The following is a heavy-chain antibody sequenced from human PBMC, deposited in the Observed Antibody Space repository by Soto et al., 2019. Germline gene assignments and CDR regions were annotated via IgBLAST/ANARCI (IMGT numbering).Heavy chain of an antibody. D-gene: IGHD6-13*01. J-gene: IGHJ4*02. CDR1: GFTFSNYA. V-gene: IGHV3-23*01. CDR2: ISGSGGST. CDR3: AKDPGSSRSEVDD. Sequence: EVQLLESGGGLVQPGGSLRLSCAASGFTFSNYAVTWVRQAPGKGLEWVSTISGSGGSTYYADSVKGRFTIARDNSKNTLYLQTSSLRAQDTAGYSCAKDPGSSRSEVDDWGQGTLVTVSS.